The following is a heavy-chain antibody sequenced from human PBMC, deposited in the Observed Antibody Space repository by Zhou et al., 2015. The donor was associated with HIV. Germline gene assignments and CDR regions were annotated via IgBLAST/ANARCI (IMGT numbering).Heavy chain of an antibody. V-gene: IGHV1-69*08. Sequence: HVQLIQSGPEVKSPGSSVKVSCRATGLYFKDYSITWLRQVPGQGLEWMGSIVPLSGTTNYAESFFWRRSTITADKSADMIYLELRSLRPEDTAMYYCTTSYEKFSYFWGQGTLVTVSS. CDR2: IVPLSGTT. CDR3: TTSYEKFSYF. CDR1: GLYFKDYS. D-gene: IGHD3-16*01. J-gene: IGHJ4*02.